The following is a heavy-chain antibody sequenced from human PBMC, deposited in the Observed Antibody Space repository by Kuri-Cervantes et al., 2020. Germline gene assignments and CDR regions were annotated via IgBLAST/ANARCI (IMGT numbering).Heavy chain of an antibody. D-gene: IGHD3-9*01. J-gene: IGHJ6*03. CDR2: INPNSGGT. Sequence: ASVKVSCKASGYTFTGYYMHWVRQAPGQGLEWMGWINPNSGGTNYAQKFQGWVTMTRDTSISTAYMELSRLRSDDTAVYYCARGLVLRYFDWPRRGNYYYYYMDVWGKGTTVTVSS. CDR1: GYTFTGYY. CDR3: ARGLVLRYFDWPRRGNYYYYYMDV. V-gene: IGHV1-2*04.